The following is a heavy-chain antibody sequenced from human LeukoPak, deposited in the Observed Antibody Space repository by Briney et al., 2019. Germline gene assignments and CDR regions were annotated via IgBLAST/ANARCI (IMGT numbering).Heavy chain of an antibody. J-gene: IGHJ6*02. CDR3: ARDEFDYGEDYYYYYGMDV. CDR2: IIPILGIA. CDR1: GGTFSSYA. Sequence: SVKVSCKASGGTFSSYAISWVRQAPGQGLEWMGRIIPILGIANYAQKFQGRVTITADKSTSTAYMELSSLRSEDTAVYYCARDEFDYGEDYYYYYGMDVWGQGTTVTVSS. V-gene: IGHV1-69*04. D-gene: IGHD4-17*01.